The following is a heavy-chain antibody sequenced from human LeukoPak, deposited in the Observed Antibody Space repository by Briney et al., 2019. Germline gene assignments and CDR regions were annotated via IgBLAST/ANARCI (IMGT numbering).Heavy chain of an antibody. CDR3: ARDQGSMIVVRTTIWYFDL. CDR2: INQDGSEM. V-gene: IGHV3-7*01. Sequence: GGSLRLSCAASGFTFSNYWMSWVRQAPGKGLEWLANINQDGSEMYYVDSVKGRITISRDNGKNSLYLQINSLRADDTAVYYCARDQGSMIVVRTTIWYFDLWGRGTLVTVSS. CDR1: GFTFSNYW. J-gene: IGHJ2*01. D-gene: IGHD3-22*01.